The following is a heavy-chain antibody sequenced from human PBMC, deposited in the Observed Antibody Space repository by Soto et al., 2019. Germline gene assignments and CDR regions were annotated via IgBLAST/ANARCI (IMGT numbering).Heavy chain of an antibody. Sequence: ASVKVSCKASGGTFSSYAISWVRQAPGQGLEWMGGIIPIFGTANYAQKFQGRVTITADESTSTAYMELSSLRSEDTAVYYCASDTIFGNTPGDKYYYGMDVWGQGTTVTVSS. CDR2: IIPIFGTA. J-gene: IGHJ6*02. V-gene: IGHV1-69*13. D-gene: IGHD3-3*01. CDR1: GGTFSSYA. CDR3: ASDTIFGNTPGDKYYYGMDV.